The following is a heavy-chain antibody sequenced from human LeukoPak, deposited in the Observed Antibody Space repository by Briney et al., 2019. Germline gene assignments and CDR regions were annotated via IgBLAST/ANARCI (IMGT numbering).Heavy chain of an antibody. CDR3: ARGDVLLWFGIFDY. CDR2: IIPIFGTA. J-gene: IGHJ4*02. V-gene: IGHV1-69*13. D-gene: IGHD3-10*01. CDR1: GGTFSSYA. Sequence: GASVKVSCKASGGTFSSYATSWVRQAPGQGLEWMGGIIPIFGTANYAQKFQGRVTITADESTSTAYMELSSLRSEDTAVYYCARGDVLLWFGIFDYWGQGTLVTVSS.